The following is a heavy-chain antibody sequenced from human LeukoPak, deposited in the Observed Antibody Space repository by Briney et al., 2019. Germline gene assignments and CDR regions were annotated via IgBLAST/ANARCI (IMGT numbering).Heavy chain of an antibody. Sequence: GGSLRLSCAASGFTFSSYWMHWVRQAPGKGLVWVSRINSDGSSTSYADSVKGRFTISRDNSKNTLYLQMNSLRAEDTAVYYCAGAPPYGDVWFDPWGQGTLVTVSS. CDR3: AGAPPYGDVWFDP. J-gene: IGHJ5*02. CDR2: INSDGSST. D-gene: IGHD4-17*01. CDR1: GFTFSSYW. V-gene: IGHV3-74*01.